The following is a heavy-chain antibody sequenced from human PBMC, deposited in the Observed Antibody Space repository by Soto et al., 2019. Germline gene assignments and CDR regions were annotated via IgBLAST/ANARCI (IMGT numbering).Heavy chain of an antibody. CDR1: GGSFSSYY. V-gene: IGHV4-39*01. Sequence: PSETLSLTCAVYGGSFSSYYLGWIRQPPGKGLEWIGSIYYSGSTYYNPSLKSRVTISVDTSRNQFSLKLSSVTAADTAVYYCAKGGSGSYSNAFDIWGQGTMVTVSS. CDR3: AKGGSGSYSNAFDI. D-gene: IGHD3-10*01. J-gene: IGHJ3*02. CDR2: IYYSGST.